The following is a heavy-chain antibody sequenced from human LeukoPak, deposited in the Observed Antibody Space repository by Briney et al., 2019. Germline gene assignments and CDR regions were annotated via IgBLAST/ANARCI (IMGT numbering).Heavy chain of an antibody. V-gene: IGHV1-2*02. CDR3: ATTIEMATIFRND. CDR2: INPNSGGT. Sequence: VASVKVSCKASGYTFTGYYMHWVRQAPGQGLEWMGWINPNSGGTNYAQKFQGRVTMTRDTSISTAYMELSRLRSDDTAVYYCATTIEMATIFRNDWSQGTLVTVSS. CDR1: GYTFTGYY. D-gene: IGHD5-24*01. J-gene: IGHJ4*02.